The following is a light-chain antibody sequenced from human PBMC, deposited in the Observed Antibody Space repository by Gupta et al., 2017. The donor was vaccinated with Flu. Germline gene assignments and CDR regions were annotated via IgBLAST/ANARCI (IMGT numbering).Light chain of an antibody. Sequence: VLTQPPSVSRAPGQRVTISCTGRSSNIGAGYDVHWYQQLPGTAPKLLIYGNSNRPSGVPDRSSGSKSGTSASLAITGLQAEDEADYYCQSYDSSLSGCYVFGTGTKVTVL. J-gene: IGLJ1*01. V-gene: IGLV1-40*01. CDR3: QSYDSSLSGCYV. CDR1: SSNIGAGYD. CDR2: GNS.